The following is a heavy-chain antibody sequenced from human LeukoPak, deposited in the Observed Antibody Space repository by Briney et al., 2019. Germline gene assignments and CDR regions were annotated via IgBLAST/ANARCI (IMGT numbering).Heavy chain of an antibody. CDR1: GFTFSSNY. D-gene: IGHD6-19*01. V-gene: IGHV3-23*01. CDR2: ISGSGGRT. CDR3: AKDTSGWYIDY. J-gene: IGHJ4*02. Sequence: GGSLRLSCAASGFTFSSNYMSWVRQAPGKGLEWVSAISGSGGRTNYADSVKGRFTISRDNSKNTLNLQMNSLRAEDTALYYCAKDTSGWYIDYWGQGTLVTVSS.